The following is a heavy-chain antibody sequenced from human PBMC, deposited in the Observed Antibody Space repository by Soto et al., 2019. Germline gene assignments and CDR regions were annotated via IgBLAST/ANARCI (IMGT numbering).Heavy chain of an antibody. V-gene: IGHV3-23*01. D-gene: IGHD3-3*02. CDR1: GFTFSSYA. Sequence: GGSLRLYCAASGFTFSSYAMSWVRQAPGKGLEWVSAISGSGGSTYYADSVKGRFTISRDNSKNTLYLQMNSLRAEDTAVYYCAKGTRPFLEWLNDYWGQGTLVTVSS. CDR3: AKGTRPFLEWLNDY. CDR2: ISGSGGST. J-gene: IGHJ4*02.